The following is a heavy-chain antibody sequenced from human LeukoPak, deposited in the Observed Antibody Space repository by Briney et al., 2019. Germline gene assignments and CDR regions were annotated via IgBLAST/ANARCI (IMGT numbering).Heavy chain of an antibody. D-gene: IGHD4-11*01. CDR2: ISGSGGST. CDR1: GFTFSSYA. CDR3: AKGSPEDWTTVTTCFDY. V-gene: IGHV3-23*01. Sequence: PGGSLRLSCAASGFTFSSYAMSWVRQAPGKGLEWVSAISGSGGSTYYAGSVKGRFTISRDNSKNTLYLQMNSLRAEDTAVYYCAKGSPEDWTTVTTCFDYWGQGTLVTVSS. J-gene: IGHJ4*02.